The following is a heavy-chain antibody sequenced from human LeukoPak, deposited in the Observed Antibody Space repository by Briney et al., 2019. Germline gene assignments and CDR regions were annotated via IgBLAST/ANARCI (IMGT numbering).Heavy chain of an antibody. V-gene: IGHV1-24*01. D-gene: IGHD3-10*01. CDR1: GYTFTGYY. J-gene: IGHJ4*02. CDR3: ARALGSMVRGANDY. CDR2: FDPEDGET. Sequence: GASVKVSCKASGYTFTGYYMHWVRQAPGQGLEWMGGFDPEDGETIYAQKFQGRVTMTEDTSTDTAYMELSSLRSEDTAVYYCARALGSMVRGANDYWGQGTLVTVSS.